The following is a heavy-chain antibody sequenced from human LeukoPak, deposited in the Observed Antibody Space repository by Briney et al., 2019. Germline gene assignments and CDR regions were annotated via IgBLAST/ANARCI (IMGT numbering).Heavy chain of an antibody. Sequence: GGSLRLSCAASGFTFSSYSMNWVRQAPGKGLEWVSSISSSSSYIYYADSVKGRFTISRDNAKNSLYLQMNSLRAEDTAVYYCARDNGGWYEGWFDPWGQGTLVTVSS. CDR2: ISSSSSYI. J-gene: IGHJ5*02. CDR1: GFTFSSYS. D-gene: IGHD6-19*01. CDR3: ARDNGGWYEGWFDP. V-gene: IGHV3-21*04.